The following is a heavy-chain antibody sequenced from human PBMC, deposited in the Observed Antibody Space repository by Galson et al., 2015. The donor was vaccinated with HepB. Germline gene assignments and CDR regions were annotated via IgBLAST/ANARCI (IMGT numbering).Heavy chain of an antibody. J-gene: IGHJ5*02. CDR3: ARGDSHLAWFDP. D-gene: IGHD2-15*01. Sequence: SETLSLTCNVSGGSISSYYWSWIRQPPGKGLEWIGYISYSGSTNYNPSLKSRVTISVDTSKNQLSLKLSSVTAADTALYFCARGDSHLAWFDPWGQGTLVTVSS. CDR2: ISYSGST. V-gene: IGHV4-59*01. CDR1: GGSISSYY.